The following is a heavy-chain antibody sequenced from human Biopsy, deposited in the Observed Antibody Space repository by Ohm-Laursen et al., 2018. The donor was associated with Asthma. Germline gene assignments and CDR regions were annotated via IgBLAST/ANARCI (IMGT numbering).Heavy chain of an antibody. CDR2: IHYSGST. J-gene: IGHJ4*02. Sequence: SDTLSFTCTVSGVSIRSYYWTWIRPPPGKGLEWIGNIHYSGSTYSNPSLKSRVTISVDTSKKQISLMLSSVIAADTAVYYCAGFCSGGNCPDHWGQGTLVTVSS. V-gene: IGHV4-59*07. CDR3: AGFCSGGNCPDH. D-gene: IGHD2-15*01. CDR1: GVSIRSYY.